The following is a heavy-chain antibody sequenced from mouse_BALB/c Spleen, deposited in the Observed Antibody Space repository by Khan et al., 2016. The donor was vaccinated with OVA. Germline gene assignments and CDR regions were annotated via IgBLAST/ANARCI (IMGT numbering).Heavy chain of an antibody. V-gene: IGHV2-3*01. CDR2: IWGDGST. D-gene: IGHD2-1*01. CDR3: AKFEDHGNFYAMDY. CDR1: GFSLTIYG. J-gene: IGHJ4*01. Sequence: QIQLVQSGPGLVAPSQSLSITCTVSGFSLTIYGVNWVRQPPGKGLEWLGVIWGDGSTNYHSALISRLSISKDNSKSQVFLKLNSLQTDDTATYYGAKFEDHGNFYAMDYWGQGTSVTGSS.